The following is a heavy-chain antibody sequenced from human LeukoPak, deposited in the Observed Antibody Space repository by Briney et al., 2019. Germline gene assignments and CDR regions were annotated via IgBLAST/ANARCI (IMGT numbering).Heavy chain of an antibody. CDR2: INHSGST. CDR1: GGSFSGYY. V-gene: IGHV4-34*01. J-gene: IGHJ4*02. D-gene: IGHD5-18*01. Sequence: SETLSLTCAAYGGSFSGYYWSWIRQPPGKGLEWIGEINHSGSTNYNPSLKSRVTISVDTSKNQFSLKLSSVTAADTAVYYCARGVRIQLGSFNLDYWGQGTLVTVSS. CDR3: ARGVRIQLGSFNLDY.